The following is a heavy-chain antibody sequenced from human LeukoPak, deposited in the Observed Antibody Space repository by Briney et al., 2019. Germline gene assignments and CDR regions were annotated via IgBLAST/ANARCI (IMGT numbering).Heavy chain of an antibody. CDR1: GGSFSGYY. Sequence: SETLSLTCAVYGGSFSGYYWSWIRQPPGKGLEWIGEINHSGSTNYNPSLKSRVTISVDTSKNQFSLKLSSVTAADTAVYYCARSTYYDYVWGSYRSIPLGYWGQGTLVTVSS. CDR3: ARSTYYDYVWGSYRSIPLGY. V-gene: IGHV4-34*01. J-gene: IGHJ4*02. CDR2: INHSGST. D-gene: IGHD3-16*02.